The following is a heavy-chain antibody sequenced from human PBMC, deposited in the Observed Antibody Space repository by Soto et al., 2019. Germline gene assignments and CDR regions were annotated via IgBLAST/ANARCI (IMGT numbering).Heavy chain of an antibody. CDR3: ASNPYDSSGYYDY. Sequence: SETLSLTCTVSGGSISSGGYYWSWIRQHPGKGLERIGYIYYSGSTYHNPSLKSRVTISVDTSKNQFSLKLSSVTAADTAVYYCASNPYDSSGYYDYWGQGTLVTVSS. V-gene: IGHV4-31*03. CDR2: IYYSGST. J-gene: IGHJ4*02. CDR1: GGSISSGGYY. D-gene: IGHD3-22*01.